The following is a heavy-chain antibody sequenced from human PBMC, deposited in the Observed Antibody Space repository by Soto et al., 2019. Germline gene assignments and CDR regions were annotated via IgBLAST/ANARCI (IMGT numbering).Heavy chain of an antibody. J-gene: IGHJ4*02. CDR1: GFTFSSYA. V-gene: IGHV3-23*01. CDR3: AKDRVYNYGFYDS. D-gene: IGHD5-18*01. CDR2: ISGNGGTR. Sequence: EVQLLESGGGLVQPGGSLRLSCAASGFTFSSYAMSWVRQAPGKGLEWVSAISGNGGTRYYADSMKGRFTISRDNSKNTLYLQMNSLRAEDTAVYYCAKDRVYNYGFYDSWGQGTLVTVSS.